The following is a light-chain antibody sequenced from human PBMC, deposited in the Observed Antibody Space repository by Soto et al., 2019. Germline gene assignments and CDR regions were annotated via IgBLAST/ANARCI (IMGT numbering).Light chain of an antibody. CDR1: QSISSTF. V-gene: IGKV3-20*01. Sequence: EIVLTQSPGTLSLSPGERATLSCRASQSISSTFLAWYQHKPGQAPRVLIYGASRRATGIPDRSTSSGSGTDFTLTISRLEPEDFALYYCQQYDSSWTFGQGTKVE. CDR2: GAS. CDR3: QQYDSSWT. J-gene: IGKJ1*01.